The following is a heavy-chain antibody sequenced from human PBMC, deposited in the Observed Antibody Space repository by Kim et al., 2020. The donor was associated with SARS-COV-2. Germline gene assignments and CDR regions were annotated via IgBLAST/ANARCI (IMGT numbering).Heavy chain of an antibody. Sequence: GGSLRLSCAASGFIFSGYAMHWVRQAPGKGLEWVAVTSFDGNNKYYGDSVKGRFTISRDNSKNTLYLQMNSLRTEDTAVYYCAKDLAAGYYYGMDVWGQGKTVTVAA. CDR3: AKDLAAGYYYGMDV. CDR1: GFIFSGYA. CDR2: TSFDGNNK. J-gene: IGHJ6*01. V-gene: IGHV3-30*18. D-gene: IGHD6-13*01.